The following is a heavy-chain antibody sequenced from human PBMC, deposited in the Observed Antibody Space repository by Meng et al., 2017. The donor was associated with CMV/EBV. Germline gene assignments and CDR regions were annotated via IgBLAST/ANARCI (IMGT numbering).Heavy chain of an antibody. J-gene: IGHJ5*02. Sequence: ASVKVSCKASGYTFTSYCISWVRQAPGQGLEWMGWISAYNGNTNYAQKLQGRVTMTTDTSTSTAYMELRSLRSDDTAVYYCARDRRGVQLERRGWFDPWGQGTLVTVSS. D-gene: IGHD1-1*01. CDR3: ARDRRGVQLERRGWFDP. CDR1: GYTFTSYC. V-gene: IGHV1-18*01. CDR2: ISAYNGNT.